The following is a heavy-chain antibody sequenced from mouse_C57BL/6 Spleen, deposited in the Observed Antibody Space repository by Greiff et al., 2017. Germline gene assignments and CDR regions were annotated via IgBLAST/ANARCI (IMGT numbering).Heavy chain of an antibody. J-gene: IGHJ2*01. D-gene: IGHD1-1*01. Sequence: EVQLQQSVAELVRPGASVKLSCTASGFNIKNTYMHWVKQRPEQGLEWIGRIDPANGNTKYAPKFPGKATITADTSSNTAYLQLSSLTSEDTAIYYCARGHYYGSSYRDYFDYWGQGTTLTVSS. CDR1: GFNIKNTY. V-gene: IGHV14-3*01. CDR3: ARGHYYGSSYRDYFDY. CDR2: IDPANGNT.